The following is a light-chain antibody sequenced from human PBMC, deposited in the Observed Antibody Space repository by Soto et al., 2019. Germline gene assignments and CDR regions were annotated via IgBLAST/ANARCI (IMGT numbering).Light chain of an antibody. CDR3: QQYGSSFWT. Sequence: EIVMTQSPATVSVSPGERVTLSCRASQSVSSNLAWYQQKPGQAPRLLIYAASTRATGIPARFTGSGSGTEFTLTISRLEPEDFAVYYCQQYGSSFWTFGQGTKVDIK. CDR2: AAS. J-gene: IGKJ1*01. CDR1: QSVSSN. V-gene: IGKV3-15*01.